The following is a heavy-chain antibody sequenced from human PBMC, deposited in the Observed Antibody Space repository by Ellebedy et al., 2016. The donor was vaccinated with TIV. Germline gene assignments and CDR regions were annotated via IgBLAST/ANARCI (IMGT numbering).Heavy chain of an antibody. CDR2: ISTYNGKT. Sequence: ASVKVSXKASSYSFTTSGITWVRQAPGQGLEWMGWISTYNGKTNYAQKLQDRVTMTTDTSTSTAYMELRSLKSDDTAVYYCARVPLPGKADYWGQGTLVIVSS. CDR3: ARVPLPGKADY. J-gene: IGHJ4*02. V-gene: IGHV1-18*01. CDR1: SYSFTTSG. D-gene: IGHD1-1*01.